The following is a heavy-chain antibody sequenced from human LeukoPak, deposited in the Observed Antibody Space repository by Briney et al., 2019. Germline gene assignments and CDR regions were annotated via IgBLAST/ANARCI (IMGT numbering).Heavy chain of an antibody. J-gene: IGHJ4*02. CDR2: ISGSGGST. D-gene: IGHD6-25*01. CDR3: AKAQLSGWIRSSFDC. V-gene: IGHV3-23*01. Sequence: GGSLRLSCAASGFTFSSYAMSWVRQAPGKGLEWVSAISGSGGSTYYADSVKGRITISRDNSKNTLYLQMNSMRAEDTAVYFCAKAQLSGWIRSSFDCWGQGTLGTVSS. CDR1: GFTFSSYA.